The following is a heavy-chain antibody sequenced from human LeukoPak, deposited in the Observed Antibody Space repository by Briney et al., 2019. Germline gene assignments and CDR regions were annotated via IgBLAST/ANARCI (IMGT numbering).Heavy chain of an antibody. CDR2: IYYSGST. V-gene: IGHV4-59*01. Sequence: SETLSLTCTVSGGSISSYYWSWIRQPPGKGLEWIGYIYYSGSTNYNPSLKGRVTISVDTSKNQFSLKLSSVTAADTAVYYCAATYYYDSSGYYLFDYWGQGTLVTVSS. J-gene: IGHJ4*02. D-gene: IGHD3-22*01. CDR1: GGSISSYY. CDR3: AATYYYDSSGYYLFDY.